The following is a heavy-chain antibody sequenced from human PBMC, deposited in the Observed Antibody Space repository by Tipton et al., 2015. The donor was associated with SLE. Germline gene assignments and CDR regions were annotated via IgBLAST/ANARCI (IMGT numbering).Heavy chain of an antibody. Sequence: TLSLTCAVSGGSISSSNWWSWVRQPPGKGLEWIGEIYHSGSTNYNPSLKSRVTISVDTSKNQFSLKLSSVTAADTAVYYCAGKRPRSRAFDIWGQGTMVTVSS. D-gene: IGHD1-1*01. V-gene: IGHV4-4*02. CDR1: GGSISSSNW. J-gene: IGHJ3*02. CDR2: IYHSGST. CDR3: AGKRPRSRAFDI.